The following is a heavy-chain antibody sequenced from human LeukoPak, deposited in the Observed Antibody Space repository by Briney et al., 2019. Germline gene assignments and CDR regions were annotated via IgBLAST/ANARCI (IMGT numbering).Heavy chain of an antibody. CDR1: GGSISNYY. J-gene: IGHJ4*02. CDR3: AREINSGYDTYYFDY. Sequence: SETLSLTCTVSGGSISNYYWSWIRQPPGKGLEWIGYIYYSGGTNYNPSLRGRVTMSVDRSKNQFSLKLSSVTAADTAVYYCAREINSGYDTYYFDYWGQGTLVTVSS. V-gene: IGHV4-59*12. D-gene: IGHD5-12*01. CDR2: IYYSGGT.